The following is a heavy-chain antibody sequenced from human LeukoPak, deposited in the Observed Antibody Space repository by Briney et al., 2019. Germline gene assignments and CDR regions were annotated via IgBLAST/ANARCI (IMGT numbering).Heavy chain of an antibody. CDR2: INPNSGGT. J-gene: IGHJ5*02. V-gene: IGHV1-2*02. CDR3: ARGGSWYDNWFDP. D-gene: IGHD6-13*01. Sequence: ASVKVSCKASGYTFTGYYMHWVRQAPGQGLEWMEWINPNSGGTNYAQKFQGRVTMTRDTSISTAYMELSRLRSDDTAVYYCARGGSWYDNWFDPWGQGTLVTVSS. CDR1: GYTFTGYY.